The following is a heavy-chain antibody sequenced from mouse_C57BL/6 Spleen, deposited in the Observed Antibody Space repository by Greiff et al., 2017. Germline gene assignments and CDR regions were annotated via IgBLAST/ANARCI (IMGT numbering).Heavy chain of an antibody. J-gene: IGHJ3*01. CDR2: IDPANGDT. Sequence: VQLQQSGAELVRPGASVKLSCTASGFNIKDDYMHWVKQRPEQGLEWIGWIDPANGDTEYASKFQGKATLTADTSSNTAYLQLSSLTSEDTAVYCCTACGNYVWLAYWGQGTLVTVSA. CDR3: TACGNYVWLAY. D-gene: IGHD2-1*01. CDR1: GFNIKDDY. V-gene: IGHV14-4*01.